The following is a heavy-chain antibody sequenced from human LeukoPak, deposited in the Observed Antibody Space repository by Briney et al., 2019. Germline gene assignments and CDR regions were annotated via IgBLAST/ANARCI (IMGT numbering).Heavy chain of an antibody. CDR2: IYYSGST. CDR3: ASSPSAFSGMDV. D-gene: IGHD3-10*01. CDR1: GGSFSGYY. V-gene: IGHV4-39*01. Sequence: SETLSLTCAVYGGSFSGYYWGWIRQPPGKGLEWIGSIYYSGSTYYNPSLKSRVTISVDTSKNQFSLKLSSVTAADTAVYYCASSPSAFSGMDVWGKGTTVTVSS. J-gene: IGHJ6*03.